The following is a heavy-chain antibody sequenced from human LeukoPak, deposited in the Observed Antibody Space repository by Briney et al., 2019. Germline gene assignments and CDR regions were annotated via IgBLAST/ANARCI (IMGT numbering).Heavy chain of an antibody. CDR2: INSDGSST. CDR1: GFTFSRYW. J-gene: IGHJ3*02. Sequence: GGSLRLSCAASGFTFSRYWMHWVRQVPGKGLVWVSHINSDGSSTTYADSVKGRFTISRDNAKNTLYLQMNSLRGEDTGVYYCVDPLGDAFDIWGQGTVVTVSS. CDR3: VDPLGDAFDI. V-gene: IGHV3-74*01. D-gene: IGHD3-3*01.